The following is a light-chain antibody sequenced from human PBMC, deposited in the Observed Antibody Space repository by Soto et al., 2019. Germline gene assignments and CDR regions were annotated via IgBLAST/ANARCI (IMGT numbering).Light chain of an antibody. CDR1: SSNIWANYD. V-gene: IGLV1-40*01. J-gene: IGLJ1*01. Sequence: QAVVMQPPSVSGAPGQRVTISCTGTSSNIWANYDVHWYQQFPGGYPKFLIFGNNNRPSGVPDRFSGSQSGTLASLVITGLQSEDETDYYCQSSDSHLRAPVFGTGNKLTVL. CDR3: QSSDSHLRAPV. CDR2: GNN.